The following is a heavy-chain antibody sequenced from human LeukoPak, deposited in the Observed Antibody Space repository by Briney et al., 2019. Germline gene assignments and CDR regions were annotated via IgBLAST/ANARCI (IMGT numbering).Heavy chain of an antibody. CDR1: GFTFSSSA. Sequence: GGSLRLSCAASGFTFSSSAMSWVRQAPGKGLEWVSAISNNGGYTYYADSVQGRFTISRDNSKSTLCLQMNSLRAEDTAVYYCAKDRVIAVAGSTDYWGQGTLVTVSS. V-gene: IGHV3-23*01. CDR2: ISNNGGYT. D-gene: IGHD6-19*01. J-gene: IGHJ4*02. CDR3: AKDRVIAVAGSTDY.